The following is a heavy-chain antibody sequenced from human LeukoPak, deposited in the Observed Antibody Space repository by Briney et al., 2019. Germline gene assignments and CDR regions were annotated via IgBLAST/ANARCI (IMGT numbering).Heavy chain of an antibody. CDR2: INHSGSI. V-gene: IGHV4-34*01. CDR1: GGSFSGYY. D-gene: IGHD6-6*01. CDR3: ARFCIAARDSYYYYYYGMDV. J-gene: IGHJ6*02. Sequence: SETLSLTCAVYGGSFSGYYWSWIRQPPGKGLEWIGEINHSGSINYNPSLKSRVTISVDTSKNQFSLKLSSVTAADTAVYYCARFCIAARDSYYYYYYGMDVWGQGTTVTVSS.